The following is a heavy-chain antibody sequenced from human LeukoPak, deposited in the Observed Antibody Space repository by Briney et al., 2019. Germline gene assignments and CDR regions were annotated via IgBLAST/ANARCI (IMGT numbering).Heavy chain of an antibody. J-gene: IGHJ4*02. Sequence: GGSLRLSCAASGFTFSSYSMNWVRQAPGKGLEWVSYISSSSSTIYYADSVKGRFTISRDNAKNSLYLQMNSLRAEDTAVYYCAREVDDYYGSGSYYNQLDYWGQGTLVTVSS. CDR3: AREVDDYYGSGSYYNQLDY. V-gene: IGHV3-48*04. CDR1: GFTFSSYS. D-gene: IGHD3-10*01. CDR2: ISSSSSTI.